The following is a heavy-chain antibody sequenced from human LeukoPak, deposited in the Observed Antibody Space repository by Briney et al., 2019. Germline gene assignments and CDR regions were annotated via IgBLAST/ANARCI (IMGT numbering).Heavy chain of an antibody. D-gene: IGHD2-2*01. V-gene: IGHV4-34*01. CDR1: GGSFSGYY. Sequence: SETLSLTCAVYGGSFSGYYWSWIRQPPGKGLEWIEEINHSGSTNYNPSLKSRVTISVDTSKNQFSLKLSSVTAADTAVYYCARLPLDCSSTSCYRDYWGQGTLVTVSS. CDR2: INHSGST. J-gene: IGHJ4*02. CDR3: ARLPLDCSSTSCYRDY.